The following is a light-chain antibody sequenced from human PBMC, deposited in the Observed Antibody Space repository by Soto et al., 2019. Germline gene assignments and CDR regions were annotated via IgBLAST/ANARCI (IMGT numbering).Light chain of an antibody. J-gene: IGLJ2*01. CDR2: EVS. CDR1: SSDVGGYNY. CDR3: SSYAGSNNWE. Sequence: QSALTQPPSASGSPGQSVTISCTGTSSDVGGYNYVSWYQQHPGKAPKLMIYEVSKRPSGVPDRFSGSKSGNTASLTVSGLQAEDEADYYCSSYAGSNNWEFGGVTKLTVL. V-gene: IGLV2-8*01.